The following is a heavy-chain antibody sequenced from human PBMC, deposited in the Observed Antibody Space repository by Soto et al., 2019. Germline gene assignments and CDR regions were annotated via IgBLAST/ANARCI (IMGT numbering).Heavy chain of an antibody. V-gene: IGHV4-59*01. CDR3: ARDRPARASGYPLSPPYYYYVMDV. J-gene: IGHJ6*02. CDR1: GGSISSYC. CDR2: IYYNGST. Sequence: PSETLSLTCTVSGGSISSYCWSWIRQPPGKGMEWIGYIYYNGSTNYNPSLKSRVTISADTSKNQFSLKMSSVTAADTAVYYCARDRPARASGYPLSPPYYYYVMDVWGQGTPVTVSS. D-gene: IGHD5-12*01.